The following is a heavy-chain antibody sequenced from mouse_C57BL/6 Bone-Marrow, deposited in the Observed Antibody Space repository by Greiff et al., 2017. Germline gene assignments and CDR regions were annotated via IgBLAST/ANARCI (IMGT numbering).Heavy chain of an antibody. CDR1: GFNIKDYY. Sequence: VQLQQSGAELVRPGASVKLSCTASGFNIKDYYMHWVKQRPEQGLEWIGRIDPEDGDPEYAPKLQGKATMTADTSSNTAYLQLSSLTSGDTAVYYCTRGLLAWFAYWGQETLVTVSA. CDR3: TRGLLAWFAY. V-gene: IGHV14-1*01. J-gene: IGHJ3*01. D-gene: IGHD1-1*01. CDR2: IDPEDGDP.